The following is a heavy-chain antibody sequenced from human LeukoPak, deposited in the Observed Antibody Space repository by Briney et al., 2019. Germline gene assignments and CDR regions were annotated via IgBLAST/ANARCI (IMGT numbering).Heavy chain of an antibody. J-gene: IGHJ4*02. D-gene: IGHD3-22*01. CDR1: GFTFSNAW. CDR2: IKSKTDGGTT. Sequence: PGGSLRLSCAASGFTFSNAWMSWVRQAPGKGLEWVGRIKSKTDGGTTDYAAPVKGRFTISRDDSKNTLYLQMNSLKTEDTAVYYCARAQSDSSGYYYVGDYWGQGTLVTVSS. V-gene: IGHV3-15*01. CDR3: ARAQSDSSGYYYVGDY.